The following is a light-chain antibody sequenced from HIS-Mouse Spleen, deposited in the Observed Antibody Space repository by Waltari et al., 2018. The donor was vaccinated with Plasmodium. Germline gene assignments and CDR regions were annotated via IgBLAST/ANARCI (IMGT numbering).Light chain of an antibody. CDR1: ALPKKY. V-gene: IGLV3-10*01. CDR2: EDS. J-gene: IGLJ3*02. Sequence: SYELTQPPSVSVSPGQTARITCSGDALPKKYAYWYQQKSGQAPVLVIYEDSKRPSGIPVGFSGIRSGTIATLTISGAQVEDEADYYCYSTDSSGNHRVFGGGTKLTVL. CDR3: YSTDSSGNHRV.